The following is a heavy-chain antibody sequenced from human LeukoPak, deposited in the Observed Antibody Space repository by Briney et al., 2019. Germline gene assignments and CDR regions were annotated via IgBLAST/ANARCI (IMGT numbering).Heavy chain of an antibody. J-gene: IGHJ6*03. CDR3: AKDGGDSRRSKDKTNYYYYYYMDV. D-gene: IGHD3-16*01. CDR2: ISGSGGST. Sequence: PGGSLRLSCAASGFTFSSYAMSWVRQAPGKGLEWVSAISGSGGSTYYADSVKGRFTISRDNSKNTLYLQMNSLRAEDTAVYYCAKDGGDSRRSKDKTNYYYYYYMDVWGKGTTVTVSS. CDR1: GFTFSSYA. V-gene: IGHV3-23*01.